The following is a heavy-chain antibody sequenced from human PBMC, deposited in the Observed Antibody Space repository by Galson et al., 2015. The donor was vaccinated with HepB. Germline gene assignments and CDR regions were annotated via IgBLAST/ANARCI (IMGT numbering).Heavy chain of an antibody. Sequence: SVKVSCKASGYTFTTSAIHWVRQAPGQRLEWMGWINAGNGNTKYSEKFQGRVTISRDTSASTAYMELTSLRSEDTAVYYCARGSEYFDYWGQGTLVPVSS. D-gene: IGHD6-19*01. CDR3: ARGSEYFDY. V-gene: IGHV1-3*01. CDR2: INAGNGNT. J-gene: IGHJ4*02. CDR1: GYTFTTSA.